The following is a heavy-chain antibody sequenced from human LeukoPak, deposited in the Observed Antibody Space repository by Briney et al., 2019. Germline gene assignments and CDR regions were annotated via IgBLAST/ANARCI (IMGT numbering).Heavy chain of an antibody. Sequence: GGSLRLSCATSGFTLSLAWMHWVRQAPGKGLEWVSRIKYDGSYTNYADSVKGRFTISRDNARNTLYLQMNSLRVEDTAVYYCAKSRVAVAAPRNWFNPWGQGTLVTVSS. V-gene: IGHV3-74*01. CDR1: GFTLSLAW. D-gene: IGHD6-19*01. CDR2: IKYDGSYT. J-gene: IGHJ5*02. CDR3: AKSRVAVAAPRNWFNP.